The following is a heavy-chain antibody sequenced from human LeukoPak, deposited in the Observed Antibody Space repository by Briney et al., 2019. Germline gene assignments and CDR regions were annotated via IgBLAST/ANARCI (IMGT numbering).Heavy chain of an antibody. V-gene: IGHV3-7*01. CDR3: ARIHYYGSGSFDY. CDR2: IKQDGSEK. CDR1: GFTFSSYW. D-gene: IGHD3-10*01. Sequence: GGSLRLSCAASGFTFSSYWMSWVRQAPGKGLEWVANIKQDGSEKYYVDSVKGRFTISRDNAKNSLYLQMNSLRAEDTAVYYCARIHYYGSGSFDYWGQGILVTVSS. J-gene: IGHJ4*02.